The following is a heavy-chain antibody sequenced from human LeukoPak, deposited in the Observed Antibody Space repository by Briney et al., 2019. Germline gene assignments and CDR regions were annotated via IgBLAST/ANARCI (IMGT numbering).Heavy chain of an antibody. J-gene: IGHJ4*02. D-gene: IGHD5-18*01. CDR1: GFTFSKYG. Sequence: PGGSLRLSCAASGFTFSKYGMSWVRQAPGKGLEWVSGISGSGGSTYYADSVKGRFTISRDNSKNTLYLQMNSLRAEDTAVYYCARDALVDSYGYYFDYWGQGTLVTVSS. CDR2: ISGSGGST. CDR3: ARDALVDSYGYYFDY. V-gene: IGHV3-23*01.